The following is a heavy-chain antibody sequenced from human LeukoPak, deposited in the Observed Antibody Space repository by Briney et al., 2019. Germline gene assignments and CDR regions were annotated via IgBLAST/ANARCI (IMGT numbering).Heavy chain of an antibody. V-gene: IGHV4-4*07. CDR2: IYTSGST. Sequence: SETLSLTCTVSGGSISSYYWSWIRQPAGKGLEWIGRIYTSGSTNYNPSLKSRVTMSVDTSKNQFSLTLSSVTAADTAVYYCARDRAGGELRYWFDPWGQGTLVTVSS. J-gene: IGHJ5*02. CDR1: GGSISSYY. CDR3: ARDRAGGELRYWFDP. D-gene: IGHD1-7*01.